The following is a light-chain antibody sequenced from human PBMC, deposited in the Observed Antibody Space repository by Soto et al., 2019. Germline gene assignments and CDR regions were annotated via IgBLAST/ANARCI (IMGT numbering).Light chain of an antibody. J-gene: IGLJ2*01. V-gene: IGLV2-14*01. CDR2: EVS. CDR3: SSHTSIFTLI. Sequence: QSVLTQPASESGSPGQSITITCTGTSRDVGNHNYVSWYQQQPGKAPKVIIYEVSNRPSGVSDRFSGSKSGNTASLTISGLQAADEAVYYCSSHTSIFTLIFGGGNKLTVL. CDR1: SRDVGNHNY.